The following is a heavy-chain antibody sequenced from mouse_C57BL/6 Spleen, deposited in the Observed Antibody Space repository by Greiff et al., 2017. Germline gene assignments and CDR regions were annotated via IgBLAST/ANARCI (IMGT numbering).Heavy chain of an antibody. V-gene: IGHV1-81*01. D-gene: IGHD2-3*01. CDR1: GYTFTSYG. CDR2: IYPRSGNT. CDR3: ARRDGYLDY. J-gene: IGHJ2*01. Sequence: VQLQQSGAELARPGASVKLSCKASGYTFTSYGISWVKQGTGQGLEWIGEIYPRSGNTYYNEKFKGKGTLNADKSSSTAYMELRSLTSEDSAVYFCARRDGYLDYWGQGTTLTVSS.